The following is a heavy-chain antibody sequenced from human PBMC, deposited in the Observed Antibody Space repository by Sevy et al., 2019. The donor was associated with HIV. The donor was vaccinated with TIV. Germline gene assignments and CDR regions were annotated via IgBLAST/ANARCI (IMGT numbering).Heavy chain of an antibody. J-gene: IGHJ5*02. D-gene: IGHD3-9*01. CDR1: GYTLASYG. V-gene: IGHV1-18*04. Sequence: ASVKVSCKASGYTLASYGVSWVRQAPGQGLEWMGWISAYSGKTNYAQKFQGRVTMTTDTPTNTAYMELRSLRSDDTAMYYCARSPIYDNNWFDPWGQGTLVTVSS. CDR2: ISAYSGKT. CDR3: ARSPIYDNNWFDP.